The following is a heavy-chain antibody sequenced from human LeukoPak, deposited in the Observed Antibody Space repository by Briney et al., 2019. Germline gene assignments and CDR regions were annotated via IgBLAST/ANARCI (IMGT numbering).Heavy chain of an antibody. V-gene: IGHV3-30*03. Sequence: GGSPRLSCAASGFTFSSYAMHWVRQAPGKGLEWVAVILHDGSNKQYADSVKGRFTISRDNSKNTLYLQINSLRAEDTAVYYCATLSGDSHGYDYWGLGTLVRVSS. J-gene: IGHJ4*02. CDR1: GFTFSSYA. D-gene: IGHD5-18*01. CDR2: ILHDGSNK. CDR3: ATLSGDSHGYDY.